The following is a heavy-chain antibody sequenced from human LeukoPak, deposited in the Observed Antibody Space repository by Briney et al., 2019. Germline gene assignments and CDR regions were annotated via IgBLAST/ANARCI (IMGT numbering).Heavy chain of an antibody. CDR3: ARDLSFEYDNTGYSSWFDP. CDR1: GFAFNINW. J-gene: IGHJ5*02. V-gene: IGHV3-74*01. D-gene: IGHD3-9*01. CDR2: INHDGTSI. Sequence: GSLRLSCAASGFAFNINWMHWVRQAPGKGLVWVSRINHDGTSITYADSVKGRFTMSRDNAKSTVYPQMNSLRAEDTGIYYCARDLSFEYDNTGYSSWFDPWGQGTLVTVSS.